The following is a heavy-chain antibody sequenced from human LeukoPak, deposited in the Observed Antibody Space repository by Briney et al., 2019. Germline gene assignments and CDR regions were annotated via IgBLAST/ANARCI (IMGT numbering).Heavy chain of an antibody. V-gene: IGHV3-66*01. CDR2: IYSGGST. CDR3: ARTQYYDSVYGMDV. J-gene: IGHJ6*02. Sequence: GGSLRLSCAASGFTVSSNYMSWVRQAPGKGLEWVSVIYSGGSTYYADSVKGRFTISRDNSKNTLYLQMNSLRAEDTAVYYCARTQYYDSVYGMDVWGQGTTVTVSS. CDR1: GFTVSSNY. D-gene: IGHD3-22*01.